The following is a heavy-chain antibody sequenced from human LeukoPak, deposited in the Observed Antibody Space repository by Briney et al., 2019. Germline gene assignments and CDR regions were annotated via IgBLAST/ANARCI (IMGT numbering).Heavy chain of an antibody. D-gene: IGHD3-10*01. Sequence: PGGSLRLSCAASGFTFSSYSMNWVRQAPGKGLEWVSYISSSSSTIYYADSVKGRFTISRDNAKNSLYLQMNSLRAEDTAVYYCAISRGSYYGVFDIGGKGKMVTVS. CDR1: GFTFSSYS. J-gene: IGHJ3*02. V-gene: IGHV3-48*01. CDR3: AISRGSYYGVFDI. CDR2: ISSSSSTI.